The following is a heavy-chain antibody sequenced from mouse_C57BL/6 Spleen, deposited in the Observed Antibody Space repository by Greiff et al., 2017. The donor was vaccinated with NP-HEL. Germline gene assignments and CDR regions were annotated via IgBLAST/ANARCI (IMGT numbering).Heavy chain of an antibody. Sequence: ESGPGLVKPSQSLSLPCSVTGYSITSGYYWNWIRQFPGNKLEWMGYISYDGSNNYNPSLKNRISITRDTSKNQFFLKLNSVTTEDTATYYCARGGGYGSSLGYFDVWGTGTTGTVSS. V-gene: IGHV3-6*01. CDR1: GYSITSGYY. CDR2: ISYDGSN. D-gene: IGHD1-1*01. J-gene: IGHJ1*03. CDR3: ARGGGYGSSLGYFDV.